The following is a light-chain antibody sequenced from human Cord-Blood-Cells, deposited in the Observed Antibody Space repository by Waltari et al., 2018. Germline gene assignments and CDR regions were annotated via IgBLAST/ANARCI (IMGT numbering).Light chain of an antibody. V-gene: IGKV3-20*01. J-gene: IGKJ2*01. CDR2: GAS. CDR3: QQYGSSPMYT. Sequence: EIVLTQSPGTLSLSPGERATLPCRASQSVSSSYLAWYQQKPAQSPRLLIYGASSRAPGIPDSFSGSGSGTDFTLTISRLEAEDFAVYYCQQYGSSPMYTFGQGTKLEIK. CDR1: QSVSSSY.